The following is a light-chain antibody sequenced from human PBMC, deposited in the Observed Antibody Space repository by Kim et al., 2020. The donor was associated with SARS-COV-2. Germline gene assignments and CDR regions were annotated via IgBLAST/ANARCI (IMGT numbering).Light chain of an antibody. CDR2: RDS. CDR1: NIGSKN. J-gene: IGLJ2*01. Sequence: SVALGTAARITGGGNNIGSKNVHWYQQKPGQAPVLVIYRDSNRPSGIPERFSGSNSGNTATLTISRAQAGDEADYYCQVWDSSTVVFGGGTQLTVL. CDR3: QVWDSSTVV. V-gene: IGLV3-9*01.